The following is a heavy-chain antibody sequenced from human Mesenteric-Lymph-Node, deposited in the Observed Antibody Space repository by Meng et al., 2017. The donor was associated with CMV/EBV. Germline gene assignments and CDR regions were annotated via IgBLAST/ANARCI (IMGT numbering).Heavy chain of an antibody. CDR1: GFSLSTSGVG. CDR3: AHSSGIAAAGPFYFDY. J-gene: IGHJ4*02. Sequence: QITLKESGPTLVKRTQTPTLTCTFSGFSLSTSGVGVGWSRQPPGKALAWLALIYWDDDKRYSPSLKSRLTITKDTSKNQVVLTMTNMDPVDTATYYCAHSSGIAAAGPFYFDYWGQGTLVTVSS. D-gene: IGHD6-13*01. V-gene: IGHV2-5*02. CDR2: IYWDDDK.